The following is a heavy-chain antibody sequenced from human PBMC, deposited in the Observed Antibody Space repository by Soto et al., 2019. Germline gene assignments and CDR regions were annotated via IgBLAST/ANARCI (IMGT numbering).Heavy chain of an antibody. V-gene: IGHV4-39*01. CDR2: VYYSGGA. CDR1: GVSIHNSHSF. Sequence: SETLSLTCAVSGVSIHNSHSFWGWIRQPPGKGLEFVGSVYYSGGANYNPSLKSRVTVSIDTSNNQFSLRVNSVTAADTAVYYCGRVVEGATRHTDFDSWGQGILVTVSS. D-gene: IGHD2-15*01. CDR3: GRVVEGATRHTDFDS. J-gene: IGHJ5*01.